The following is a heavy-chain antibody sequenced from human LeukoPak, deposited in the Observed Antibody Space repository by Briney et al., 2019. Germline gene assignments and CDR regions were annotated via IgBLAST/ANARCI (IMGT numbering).Heavy chain of an antibody. J-gene: IGHJ4*02. D-gene: IGHD4/OR15-4a*01. CDR3: ARQNYGAAPLRY. V-gene: IGHV4-39*01. CDR2: THYSGST. CDR1: GPSISNTIYY. Sequence: SETLSLTCSVSGPSISNTIYYWAWVRQPPGKGLDWIGSTHYSGSTYYNPSLLSRVTISTDTSKNQFSLKLSSVTAADTAVYYCARQNYGAAPLRYWGQGTLVTVSS.